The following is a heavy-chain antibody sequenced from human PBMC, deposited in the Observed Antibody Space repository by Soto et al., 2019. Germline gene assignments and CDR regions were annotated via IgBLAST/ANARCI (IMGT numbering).Heavy chain of an antibody. CDR1: GFTFSSYA. Sequence: EVQLLESGGGLVQPGGSLRLSCAASGFTFSSYAMSWVRQAPGKGLEWVSAIIGSGGSTYYADSVKGRFTISRDNSKNTLYLQMNSLRAEDTAVYYCAKVPTRGGAAAGTLDYWGQGTLVTVSS. J-gene: IGHJ4*02. D-gene: IGHD6-13*01. CDR3: AKVPTRGGAAAGTLDY. CDR2: IIGSGGST. V-gene: IGHV3-23*01.